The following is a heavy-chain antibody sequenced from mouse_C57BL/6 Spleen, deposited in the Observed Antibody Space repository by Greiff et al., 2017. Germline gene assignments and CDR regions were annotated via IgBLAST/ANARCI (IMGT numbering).Heavy chain of an antibody. CDR1: GYTFTSYG. J-gene: IGHJ4*01. Sequence: QVQLQQSGAELARPGASVKLSCKASGYTFTSYGISWVKQRTGQGLEWIGEIYPRSGNTSYNEKFKGKATLTADKSSSTAYMELRSLTSEDSAVYFCARPFITTEGCMDVWGKGTSVTVSS. CDR2: IYPRSGNT. V-gene: IGHV1-81*01. D-gene: IGHD1-1*01. CDR3: ARPFITTEGCMDV.